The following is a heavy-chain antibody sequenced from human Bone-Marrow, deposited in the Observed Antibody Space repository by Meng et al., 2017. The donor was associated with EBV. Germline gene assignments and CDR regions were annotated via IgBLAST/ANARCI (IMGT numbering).Heavy chain of an antibody. CDR1: GGPLRYYV. CDR2: FLPRLGAP. Sequence: QVRWVRPRAKCKKRGWAGKVSGKISGGPLRYYVISWVRQAPGQGLEWLGGFLPRLGAPNYAQKFHGRVKITADESTSTHYMDLSSLRSEDTAIYYCASDSGRGYTPDYWGQGTLVTVSS. J-gene: IGHJ4*02. CDR3: ASDSGRGYTPDY. V-gene: IGHV1-69*01. D-gene: IGHD3-10*01.